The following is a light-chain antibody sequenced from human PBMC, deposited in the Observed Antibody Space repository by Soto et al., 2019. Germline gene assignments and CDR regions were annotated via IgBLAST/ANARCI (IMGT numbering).Light chain of an antibody. CDR3: QSYDSSNQGVV. Sequence: NFMLTQPHSVSESPGKTVTISCTRSSGSIASNYVQWYQQRPGSAPTTVIYEDNQRPSGVPDRFSGSIDSSSNFASLTISGLKTEDEADYYCQSYDSSNQGVVFGGGTKLTVL. CDR2: EDN. CDR1: SGSIASNY. J-gene: IGLJ2*01. V-gene: IGLV6-57*03.